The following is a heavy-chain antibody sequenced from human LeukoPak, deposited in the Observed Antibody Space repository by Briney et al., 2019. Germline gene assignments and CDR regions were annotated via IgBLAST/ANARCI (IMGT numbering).Heavy chain of an antibody. D-gene: IGHD6-19*01. CDR2: ISSSSSYI. V-gene: IGHV3-21*01. J-gene: IGHJ5*02. CDR1: GSTFSSYS. CDR3: AREPSSGWYGGWFDP. Sequence: GGSLRLSCAASGSTFSSYSMNWVRQAPGKGLEWVSSISSSSSYIYYADSVKGRFTISRDNAKNSLYLQMNSLRAEDTAVYYCAREPSSGWYGGWFDPWGQGTLVTVSS.